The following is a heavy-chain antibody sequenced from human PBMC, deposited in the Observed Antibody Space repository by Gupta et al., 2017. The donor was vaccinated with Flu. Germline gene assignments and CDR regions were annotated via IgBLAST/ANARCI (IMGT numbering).Heavy chain of an antibody. CDR1: SYY. CDR3: ARFPGGSSDSSVGFDY. J-gene: IGHJ4*02. CDR2: IHISGST. Sequence: SYYWSWIRQPAGKGLEWIGRIHISGSTNYNPSLKSRVTMSLDTSKNQFSLNLRFVTAADTAVYYCARFPGGSSDSSVGFDYWGQGSLVTVTS. D-gene: IGHD3-16*01. V-gene: IGHV4-4*07.